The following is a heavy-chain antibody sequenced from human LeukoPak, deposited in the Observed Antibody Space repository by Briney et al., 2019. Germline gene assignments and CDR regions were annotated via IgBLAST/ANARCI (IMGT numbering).Heavy chain of an antibody. V-gene: IGHV3-7*01. D-gene: IGHD5-18*01. CDR3: AREGYSYGRLYYFDY. J-gene: IGHJ4*02. Sequence: GRSLRLSCAASGFTFSSYWMSWVRQAPGKGLEWVANIKQDGSEKYYVDSVKGRFTISRDNAKNSLYLQMNSLRAEDTAVYYCAREGYSYGRLYYFDYWGQGTLVTVSS. CDR2: IKQDGSEK. CDR1: GFTFSSYW.